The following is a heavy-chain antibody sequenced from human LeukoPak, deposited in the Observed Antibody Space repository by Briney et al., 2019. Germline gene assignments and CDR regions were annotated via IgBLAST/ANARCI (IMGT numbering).Heavy chain of an antibody. J-gene: IGHJ5*02. CDR3: ANRNYDILTGAFDP. CDR1: GFTFSSYS. Sequence: GGSLRLSCTASGFTFSSYSMNWVRQAPGKGLEWVSYISSSSSNIFYADSFKGRFTISRDNAQNSLFLQMNSLRVEDTAVYYCANRNYDILTGAFDPWGQGTLVTVSS. CDR2: ISSSSSNI. V-gene: IGHV3-21*04. D-gene: IGHD3-9*01.